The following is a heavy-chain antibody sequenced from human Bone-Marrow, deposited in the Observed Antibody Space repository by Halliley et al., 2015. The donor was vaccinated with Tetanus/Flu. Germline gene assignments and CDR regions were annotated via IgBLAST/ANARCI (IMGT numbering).Heavy chain of an antibody. V-gene: IGHV1-18*01. Sequence: QLVQSGVEVKKPGASVKVSCKASGNTFTNYGVIWVRQAPGQGLDWMGWIRANNGDTHYTRSLQGRATMTTDTSTNTAYMELRSLRFDDTAVYYCATRDAWGQGTLVTVSS. CDR3: ATRDA. CDR2: IRANNGDT. CDR1: GNTFTNYG. J-gene: IGHJ5*02.